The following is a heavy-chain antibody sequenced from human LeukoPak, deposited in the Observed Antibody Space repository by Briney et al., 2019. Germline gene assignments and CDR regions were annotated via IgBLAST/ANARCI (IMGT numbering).Heavy chain of an antibody. CDR2: IRSKANSYAT. Sequence: GGSLRLSCAASGFTFSGSAVHWVRQASGKGLEWVGRIRSKANSYATAYAASVKGRFTISRDDSKNTAYLQMNSLKTEDTAVYYCTSPSGRGVQNWFDPWGQGTLVTVSS. V-gene: IGHV3-73*01. J-gene: IGHJ5*02. D-gene: IGHD3-10*01. CDR3: TSPSGRGVQNWFDP. CDR1: GFTFSGSA.